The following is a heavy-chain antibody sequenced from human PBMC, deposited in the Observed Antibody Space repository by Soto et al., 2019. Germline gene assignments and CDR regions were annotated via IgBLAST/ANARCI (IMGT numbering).Heavy chain of an antibody. D-gene: IGHD3-3*01. V-gene: IGHV4-31*11. CDR1: GGCLGRGGIS. Sequence: SRAVHGGCLGRGGISCALIRQNTGKGLEWIGYIYYSGSTYYNPSLKSRVTISVDTSKNQFSLKLSAVTAADTAVYYCSFFCHDTDFYVIYF. J-gene: IGHJ1*01. CDR3: SFFCHDTDFYVIYF. CDR2: IYYSGST.